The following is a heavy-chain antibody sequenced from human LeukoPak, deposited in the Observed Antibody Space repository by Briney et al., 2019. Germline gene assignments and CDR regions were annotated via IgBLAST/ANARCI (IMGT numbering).Heavy chain of an antibody. CDR2: IFSNGVNK. D-gene: IGHD2-8*01. CDR1: GFTLGDHG. J-gene: IGHJ6*03. V-gene: IGHV3-33*01. Sequence: GTSLTLSCAASGFTLGDHGMHWVRQAPGKGLEWVAIIFSNGVNKYCADSMKGRFTISRDTSKNTLFLEMESLRTEDTAVYYCARHRGSVFEGYMDVWGKGTTVTVSS. CDR3: ARHRGSVFEGYMDV.